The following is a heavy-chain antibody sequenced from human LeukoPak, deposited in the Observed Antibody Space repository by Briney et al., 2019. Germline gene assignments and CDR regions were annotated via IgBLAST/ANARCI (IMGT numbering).Heavy chain of an antibody. V-gene: IGHV3-23*01. CDR3: AKDGQYSSSWYGHFQH. CDR2: ISGSGGST. Sequence: GGSLRLSCAASGFTFSSYAMSWVRQAPGKGLEWVSAISGSGGSTYYADSVKGRFTISRDNSKNTLYLQMNSLRAEDTAVYYCAKDGQYSSSWYGHFQHWGQGTLVTVSS. J-gene: IGHJ1*01. CDR1: GFTFSSYA. D-gene: IGHD6-13*01.